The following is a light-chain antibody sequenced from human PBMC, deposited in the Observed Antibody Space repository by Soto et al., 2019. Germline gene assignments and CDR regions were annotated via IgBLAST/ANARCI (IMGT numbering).Light chain of an antibody. CDR3: QQYYSFPWT. CDR2: AES. J-gene: IGKJ1*01. Sequence: AIRMTQSTSSLSASTGDRVTITCRASQGISSYLAWYQQKPGKAPKLLIYAESTLQSGVPSRFSGSGSGTDFTLTISCLQSEDFATYYCQQYYSFPWTFGQGTKGEIK. CDR1: QGISSY. V-gene: IGKV1-8*01.